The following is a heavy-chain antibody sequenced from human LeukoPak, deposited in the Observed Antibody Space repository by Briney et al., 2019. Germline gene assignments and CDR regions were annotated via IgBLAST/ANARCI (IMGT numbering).Heavy chain of an antibody. V-gene: IGHV3-23*01. CDR1: GFTFSSYA. D-gene: IGHD2-15*01. J-gene: IGHJ4*02. Sequence: GGSLRLSCAASGFTFSSYAMSWVRQAPGKGLEWVSAISGSGGSTYYADSVKGRFTISRDNSKNTLYRQMNTLRAEDTAVYYCAKVRCSGGSCYPYYCDYWGQGTLVSVSS. CDR2: ISGSGGST. CDR3: AKVRCSGGSCYPYYCDY.